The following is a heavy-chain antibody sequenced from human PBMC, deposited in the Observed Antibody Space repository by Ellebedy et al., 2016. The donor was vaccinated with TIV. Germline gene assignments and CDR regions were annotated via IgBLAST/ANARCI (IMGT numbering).Heavy chain of an antibody. CDR2: INPSGCST. Sequence: AASVKVSCKASGYTFTSYYMHWVRQDPGQGLEWMVIINPSGCSTRYAQKFQGRVTMTRDTSTSTVYMELSSLRSEDTAGYYCARESRCSSTSCKRTPFDYWGQGTLVTVSS. D-gene: IGHD2-2*01. CDR3: ARESRCSSTSCKRTPFDY. V-gene: IGHV1-46*01. CDR1: GYTFTSYY. J-gene: IGHJ4*02.